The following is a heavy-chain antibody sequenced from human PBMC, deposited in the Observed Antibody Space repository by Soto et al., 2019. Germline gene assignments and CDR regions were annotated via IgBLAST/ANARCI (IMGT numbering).Heavy chain of an antibody. CDR1: GFMFSSAW. Sequence: EVQMVQSGGDLVKPGGSLRLSCVTSGFMFSSAWMNWVRQAPGKGLEWVARIKTKGDGETRDYAAPVKGRFTISRDVSKKTVYLQMNSLRAEDTAVYYCVEGWNDFWGQGNLVTVSS. D-gene: IGHD1-1*01. V-gene: IGHV3-15*01. CDR3: VEGWNDF. CDR2: IKTKGDGETR. J-gene: IGHJ4*02.